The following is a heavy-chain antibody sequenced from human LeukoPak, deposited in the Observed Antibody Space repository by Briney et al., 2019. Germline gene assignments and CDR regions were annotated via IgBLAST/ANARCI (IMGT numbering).Heavy chain of an antibody. CDR1: GFTFSSYA. D-gene: IGHD2-8*01. CDR3: ASVMVYAYYFDY. V-gene: IGHV3-23*01. Sequence: GGSLRLSCAASGFTFSSYAMSWVRQAPGKGLEWVSAISGSGGSTYYADSVKGRFTISRDNSKNTLYLQMNSLRAEDTAVYYCASVMVYAYYFDYWGQGTLVTVSS. J-gene: IGHJ4*02. CDR2: ISGSGGST.